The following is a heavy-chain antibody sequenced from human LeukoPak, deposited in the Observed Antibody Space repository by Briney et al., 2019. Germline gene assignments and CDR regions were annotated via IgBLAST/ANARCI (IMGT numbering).Heavy chain of an antibody. CDR2: IYTSGST. V-gene: IGHV4-4*07. CDR3: ARGNIAAAGRAFDY. Sequence: SETLSLTCTVSGGSISSYYWSWIRQPAGKGLEWIGRIYTSGSTNYNPSLMSRVTMSVDTSKNQFSLKLSSVTAADTAVYYCARGNIAAAGRAFDYWGQGTLVTVSS. J-gene: IGHJ4*02. CDR1: GGSISSYY. D-gene: IGHD6-13*01.